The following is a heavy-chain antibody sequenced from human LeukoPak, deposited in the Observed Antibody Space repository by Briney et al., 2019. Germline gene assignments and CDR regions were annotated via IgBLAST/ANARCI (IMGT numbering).Heavy chain of an antibody. J-gene: IGHJ6*03. Sequence: PSETLSLTCTVSGASISSSNFYWDWIRQSPGKGLEWIGNIYYGETTSYNPSFKSRVTMSVDTSKNQFSLKLSSVTAADTAVYYCARAAMVRGVAYYYYYYMDVWGKGTTVTISS. CDR2: IYYGETT. D-gene: IGHD3-10*01. CDR1: GASISSSNFY. CDR3: ARAAMVRGVAYYYYYYMDV. V-gene: IGHV4-39*07.